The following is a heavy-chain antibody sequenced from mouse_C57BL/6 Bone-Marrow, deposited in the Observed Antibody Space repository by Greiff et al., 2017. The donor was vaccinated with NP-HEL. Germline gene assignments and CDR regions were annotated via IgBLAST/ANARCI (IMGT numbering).Heavy chain of an antibody. CDR3: ARRVSEGGFAY. V-gene: IGHV1-53*01. J-gene: IGHJ3*01. CDR1: GYTFTSYW. CDR2: INPSNGGT. Sequence: QVQLQQPGTELVKPGASVKLSCKASGYTFTSYWMHWVKQRPGQGLEWLGNINPSNGGTNYNKQFKNKATLTVDKSSSTAYMQLSSLTSEDSAVYNCARRVSEGGFAYWGKGTLVTVSA.